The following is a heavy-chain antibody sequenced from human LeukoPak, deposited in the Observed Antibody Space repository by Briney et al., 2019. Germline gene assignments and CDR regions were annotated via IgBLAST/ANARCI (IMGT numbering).Heavy chain of an antibody. Sequence: GGSLRLSCAASGFTFSSYSMTWVRQAPGKGLEWVSYISSSSSSIHYADSVKGRFTISRDNAKNSLYLQMNSLRDEDTAMYYCARANRGGDYWGQGALVTVSS. J-gene: IGHJ4*02. CDR3: ARANRGGDY. D-gene: IGHD2/OR15-2a*01. CDR1: GFTFSSYS. CDR2: ISSSSSSI. V-gene: IGHV3-48*02.